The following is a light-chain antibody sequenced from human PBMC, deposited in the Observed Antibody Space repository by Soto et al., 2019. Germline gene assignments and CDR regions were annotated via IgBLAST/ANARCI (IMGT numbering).Light chain of an antibody. Sequence: ETVLTQSPGTLSLSPGERATLSRRASQSFSSTYLAWYQQKPGQAPRLLIYGASSRATGIPDRFSGGGSGTDFSLTISRLDPEDFAVYYCQQYSSSPITFGQGTRLEIK. CDR1: QSFSSTY. CDR3: QQYSSSPIT. V-gene: IGKV3-20*01. CDR2: GAS. J-gene: IGKJ5*01.